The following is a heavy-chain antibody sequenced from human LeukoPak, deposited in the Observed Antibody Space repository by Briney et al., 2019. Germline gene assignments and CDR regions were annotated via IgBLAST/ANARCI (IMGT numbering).Heavy chain of an antibody. V-gene: IGHV1-69*05. CDR3: ARTMLGGSYSPAYYYYYMDV. D-gene: IGHD1-26*01. J-gene: IGHJ6*03. CDR1: GGTFSSYA. CDR2: IIPIFGTA. Sequence: SVKVSCKASGGTFSSYAISWVRQAPGQGLEWMGGIIPIFGTANYAQKFQGRVTITTDESTSTAYMGLSSLRSEDTAVYYCARTMLGGSYSPAYYYYYMDVWGKGTTVTVSS.